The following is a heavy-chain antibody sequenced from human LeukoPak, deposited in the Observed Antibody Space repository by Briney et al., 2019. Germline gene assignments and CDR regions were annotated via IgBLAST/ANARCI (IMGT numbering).Heavy chain of an antibody. CDR1: GGSFSGNY. J-gene: IGHJ5*02. Sequence: SETLSLTCAVYGGSFSGNYWSWIRQPPGKGLEWIGEINHSGSTNYNPSLKSRVTISVDTSKNQFSLKLSSVTAADTAVYYCARGGVVVVVAVTTNWFDPWGQGTLVTVSS. CDR3: ARGGVVVVVAVTTNWFDP. D-gene: IGHD2-15*01. CDR2: INHSGST. V-gene: IGHV4-34*01.